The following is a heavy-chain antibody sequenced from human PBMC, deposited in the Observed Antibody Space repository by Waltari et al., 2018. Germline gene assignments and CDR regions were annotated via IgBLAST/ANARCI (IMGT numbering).Heavy chain of an antibody. CDR3: ARAQRGGYCSSTSCYPFDY. J-gene: IGHJ4*02. CDR1: GGTFSSYA. D-gene: IGHD2-2*01. V-gene: IGHV1-69*12. CDR2: IIPIFGTA. Sequence: QVQLVQSGAEVKKPGSSVKVSCKASGGTFSSYAISWVRQAPGQGLEWMGGIIPIFGTANSAQKFQGRVTITADESTSTAYMELSSLRSEYTAVYYCARAQRGGYCSSTSCYPFDYWGQGTLVTVSS.